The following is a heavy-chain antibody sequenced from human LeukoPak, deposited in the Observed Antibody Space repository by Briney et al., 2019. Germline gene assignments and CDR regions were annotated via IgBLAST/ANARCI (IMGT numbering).Heavy chain of an antibody. Sequence: TSETLSLTCTVSGVSISSGDYYWSWIRQPPGKGLEWIGYIYYSGSTYYNPSLKSRVTISVDTSKNQFSLKLSSVTAADTAVYYCAKNGQSGFSFDPWGQGTLVTVSS. D-gene: IGHD3-3*01. CDR3: AKNGQSGFSFDP. J-gene: IGHJ5*02. CDR2: IYYSGST. V-gene: IGHV4-30-4*08. CDR1: GVSISSGDYY.